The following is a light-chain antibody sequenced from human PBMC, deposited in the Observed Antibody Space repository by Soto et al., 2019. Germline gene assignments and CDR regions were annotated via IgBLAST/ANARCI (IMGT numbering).Light chain of an antibody. CDR1: QSVLYSSNNKNY. J-gene: IGKJ1*01. CDR2: WAS. CDR3: QQYYSALRT. Sequence: DIVMTQSPDSLAVPLGERATINCKSSQSVLYSSNNKNYLAWYQQKPGQPPKLLIYWASTRKSGVPDRFSGSGSGTDFTLTISSLQAEDVAVYYCQQYYSALRTFGQGTKVDI. V-gene: IGKV4-1*01.